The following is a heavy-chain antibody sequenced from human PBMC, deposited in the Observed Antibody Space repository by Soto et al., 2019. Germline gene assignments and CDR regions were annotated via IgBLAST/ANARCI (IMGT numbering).Heavy chain of an antibody. D-gene: IGHD1-26*01. V-gene: IGHV3-9*01. CDR3: TNGWDSYKVGHAFDF. J-gene: IGHJ3*01. Sequence: GGSLRLSCAASGFSFDDHAMYWVRHAPGKGLEWVSGINWSGGSIGYAASVKGRFTISRDNAKNAVYLQMNSLSGDDTALYYCTNGWDSYKVGHAFDFWGQGTMVTVSS. CDR1: GFSFDDHA. CDR2: INWSGGSI.